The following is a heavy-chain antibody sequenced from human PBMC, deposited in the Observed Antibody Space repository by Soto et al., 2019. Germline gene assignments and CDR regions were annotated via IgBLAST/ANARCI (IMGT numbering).Heavy chain of an antibody. CDR2: IYNSGST. J-gene: IGHJ4*02. Sequence: LSLTCTVSGGSISSYYWSWIRQPPGKGLEWIGYIYNSGSTNYNPSLKSRVTISVDTSKNQFPLKLSSVTAADTAVYYCAYGDSRGPFDSWGQGTLVTVSS. CDR3: AYGDSRGPFDS. V-gene: IGHV4-59*01. CDR1: GGSISSYY. D-gene: IGHD4-17*01.